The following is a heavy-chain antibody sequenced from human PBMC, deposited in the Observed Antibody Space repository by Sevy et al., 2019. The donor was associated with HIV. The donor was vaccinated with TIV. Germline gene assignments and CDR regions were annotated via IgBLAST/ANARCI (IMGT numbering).Heavy chain of an antibody. J-gene: IGHJ4*02. CDR2: ISYDGSNK. CDR3: ARASHMITFGGVIVIDGIDY. Sequence: GGSLRLSCAASGLTFSNYAIHWVRQAPGKGLEWVAVISYDGSNKDYADSVKGRFAISRDNSKNTLYLQMNSLRVEDTAVYYCARASHMITFGGVIVIDGIDYWCQGTLVTVSS. CDR1: GLTFSNYA. D-gene: IGHD3-16*02. V-gene: IGHV3-30*09.